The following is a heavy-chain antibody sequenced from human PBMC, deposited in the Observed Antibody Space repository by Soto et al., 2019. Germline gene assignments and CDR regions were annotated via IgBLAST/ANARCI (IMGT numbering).Heavy chain of an antibody. CDR2: IIPILGIA. J-gene: IGHJ4*02. CDR3: ANVLRYVDWPPPY. V-gene: IGHV1-69*02. Sequence: GASVKVSCTASGGTFSSYTSSWVRQAPGQGLEWMGRIIPILGIANYAQKFQGRVTITADKSTSTAYMELSSLRSEDTAVYYCANVLRYVDWPPPYWGQGTLVTVSS. D-gene: IGHD3-9*01. CDR1: GGTFSSYT.